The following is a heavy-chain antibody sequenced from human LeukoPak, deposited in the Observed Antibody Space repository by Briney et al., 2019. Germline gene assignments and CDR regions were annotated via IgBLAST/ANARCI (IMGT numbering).Heavy chain of an antibody. J-gene: IGHJ3*02. V-gene: IGHV4-59*01. D-gene: IGHD3-22*01. CDR3: ARAPTGDSSGDGAFDI. Sequence: SETLSLTCTVSGGSISNYYWSWIRQPPGKGLEWIGYIYYSGSTNYNLSLKSRVTISVDTSKNQFSLKLSSVTAADTAVYYCARAPTGDSSGDGAFDIWGQGTMVTVSS. CDR1: GGSISNYY. CDR2: IYYSGST.